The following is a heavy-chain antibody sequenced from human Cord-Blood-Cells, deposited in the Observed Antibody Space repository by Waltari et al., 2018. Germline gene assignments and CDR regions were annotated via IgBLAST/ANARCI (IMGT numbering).Heavy chain of an antibody. V-gene: IGHV4-39*01. J-gene: IGHJ2*01. Sequence: QLQLQESGPGLVKPSEPLSLTCTVPGGSISSSRYYWGWIRQPPGKGLEWIGSIYYSGSTYYNPSLKSRVTISVDTSKNQFSLKLSSVTAADTAVYYCARYDWPYWYFDLWGRGTLVTVSS. CDR2: IYYSGST. CDR3: ARYDWPYWYFDL. D-gene: IGHD1-1*01. CDR1: GGSISSSRYY.